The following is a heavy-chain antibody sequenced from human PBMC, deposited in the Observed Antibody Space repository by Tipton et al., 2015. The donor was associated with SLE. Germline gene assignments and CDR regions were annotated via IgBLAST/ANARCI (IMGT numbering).Heavy chain of an antibody. CDR2: IYYSGGI. V-gene: IGHV4-39*07. Sequence: GLVKPSETLSLTCSVSGGSLSSSSYYWGWIRQLPGKGLEWIGNIYYSGGIYYNPSLMSRITISVDTSKNQYSLKLSSVTAAGTAVYFCARRDGLNGFDIWGRGTMVTVSS. CDR1: GGSLSSSSYY. J-gene: IGHJ3*02. D-gene: IGHD2-21*01. CDR3: ARRDGLNGFDI.